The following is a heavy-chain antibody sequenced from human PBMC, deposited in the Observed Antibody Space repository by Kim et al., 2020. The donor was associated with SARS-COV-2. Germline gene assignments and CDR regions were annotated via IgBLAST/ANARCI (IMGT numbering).Heavy chain of an antibody. CDR2: IKQDGSEK. CDR3: ARGGNYDFWSGYYTRHYYYGMDV. D-gene: IGHD3-3*01. V-gene: IGHV3-7*01. Sequence: GGSLRLSCAASGFTFSSYWMSWVRQAPGKGLEWVANIKQDGSEKYYVDSVKGRFTISRDNAKNSLYLQMNSLRAEDTAVYYCARGGNYDFWSGYYTRHYYYGMDVWGQGTTVTVSS. J-gene: IGHJ6*02. CDR1: GFTFSSYW.